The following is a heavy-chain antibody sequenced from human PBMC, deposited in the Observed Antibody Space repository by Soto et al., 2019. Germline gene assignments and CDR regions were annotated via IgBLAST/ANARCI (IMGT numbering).Heavy chain of an antibody. CDR1: GVSISNTSYY. Sequence: QLQLQESGPGLVRTSETLSLTCTVTGVSISNTSYYWGWIRQSPGKGLEWIGTIYYSGKTYYQPALKSRGALSVDTSNNRFSLKLRSVTAADTAVYYCARHGSYWGQGTLVTVSS. J-gene: IGHJ4*02. CDR2: IYYSGKT. CDR3: ARHGSY. V-gene: IGHV4-39*01.